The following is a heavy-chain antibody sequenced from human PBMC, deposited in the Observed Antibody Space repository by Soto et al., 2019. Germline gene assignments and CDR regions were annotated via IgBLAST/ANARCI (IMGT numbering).Heavy chain of an antibody. J-gene: IGHJ3*02. Sequence: ASVKVSCKASGGTFSSYAISWVRQAPGQGLEWMGGIIPIFGTANYAQKFQGRVTITADESTSTAYMELSSLRSEDTAVYYCARDRWRCGGDCYSTAPAFDIWGQGTMVTVSS. CDR1: GGTFSSYA. D-gene: IGHD2-21*02. CDR3: ARDRWRCGGDCYSTAPAFDI. CDR2: IIPIFGTA. V-gene: IGHV1-69*13.